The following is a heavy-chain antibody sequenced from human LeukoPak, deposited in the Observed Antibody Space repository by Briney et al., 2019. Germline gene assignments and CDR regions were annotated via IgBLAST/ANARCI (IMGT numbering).Heavy chain of an antibody. V-gene: IGHV1-69*13. J-gene: IGHJ4*02. CDR1: GGTFSSYA. D-gene: IGHD2-2*01. Sequence: RASVKVSCKASGGTFSSYAISWVRQAPGQGLKWMGGIIPIFGTANYAQKFQGRVTITADESTSTAYMELSSLRSEDTAVYYCASRYCSSTSCYEDYWGQGTLVTVSS. CDR2: IIPIFGTA. CDR3: ASRYCSSTSCYEDY.